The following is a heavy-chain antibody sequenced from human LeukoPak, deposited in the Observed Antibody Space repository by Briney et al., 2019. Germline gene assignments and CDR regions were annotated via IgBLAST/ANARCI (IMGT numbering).Heavy chain of an antibody. CDR2: ISGSGGTT. J-gene: IGHJ4*02. V-gene: IGHV3-23*01. Sequence: GGSLRLSCAASGFTFSSYAMSWVRQAPGKGLEWVSAISGSGGTTYYADSVTGRFTISRDNSKNTLYLQMNSLRDEGTTVYYCAKDVPGYSYGTFDYWGQGTLVTVSS. CDR1: GFTFSSYA. CDR3: AKDVPGYSYGTFDY. D-gene: IGHD5-18*01.